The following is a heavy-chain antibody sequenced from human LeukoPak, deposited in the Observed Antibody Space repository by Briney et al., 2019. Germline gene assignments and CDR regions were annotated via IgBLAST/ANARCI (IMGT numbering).Heavy chain of an antibody. D-gene: IGHD6-13*01. CDR1: GFTFSNAW. CDR3: TTASHSSSWTGPVSDY. V-gene: IGHV3-15*01. J-gene: IGHJ4*02. Sequence: NPGGSLRLSCAASGFTFSNAWMSWVRQAPGKGLEWVGCIKSKTDGGTTDYAAPVKGRFTISRDDSKNTLYLQMNSLKTEDTAVYYCTTASHSSSWTGPVSDYWGQGTLVTVSS. CDR2: IKSKTDGGTT.